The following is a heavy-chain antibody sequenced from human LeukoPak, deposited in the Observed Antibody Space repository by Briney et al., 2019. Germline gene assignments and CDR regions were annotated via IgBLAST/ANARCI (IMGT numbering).Heavy chain of an antibody. CDR1: GYSFTGYF. D-gene: IGHD3-22*01. Sequence: VASVKVSCTASGYSFTGYFIHWVRQAPGQGLEWMGCIDPNSGDTKYAQKFQGRVSMPRDTSTRTAYMELSRLRSDDTAVYFCARSGSTGYSLDYWGQGTLVTVSS. J-gene: IGHJ4*02. V-gene: IGHV1-2*02. CDR3: ARSGSTGYSLDY. CDR2: IDPNSGDT.